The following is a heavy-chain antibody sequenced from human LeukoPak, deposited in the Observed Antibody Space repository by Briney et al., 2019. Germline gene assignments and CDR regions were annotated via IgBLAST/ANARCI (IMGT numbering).Heavy chain of an antibody. CDR3: VRALGSGYYLLDY. CDR2: IKQDGSEK. CDR1: GFTFSNYW. D-gene: IGHD3-3*01. J-gene: IGHJ4*02. Sequence: PGGSLRLSCAASGFTFSNYWMTWVRQAPGKGLEWVANIKQDGSEKYYVDSVKGRFTISRDNSKNSLYLQMNSLRAEDTAVYYCVRALGSGYYLLDYWGQGTLVTVSS. V-gene: IGHV3-7*05.